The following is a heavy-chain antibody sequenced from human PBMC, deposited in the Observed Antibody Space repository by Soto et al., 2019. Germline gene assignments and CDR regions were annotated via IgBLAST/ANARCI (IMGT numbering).Heavy chain of an antibody. Sequence: QVQLVESGGGVAQPGRSLRLSCAASGFTFSSYAMHWVRQAPGKGLEWVAVISYDGSNKYYADSVKGRFTISRDNSKNTLYLQMNSLRAEDTAVYYCASSLAVLYYGMDVWGQGTTVTVSS. V-gene: IGHV3-30-3*01. CDR3: ASSLAVLYYGMDV. D-gene: IGHD3-10*01. J-gene: IGHJ6*02. CDR2: ISYDGSNK. CDR1: GFTFSSYA.